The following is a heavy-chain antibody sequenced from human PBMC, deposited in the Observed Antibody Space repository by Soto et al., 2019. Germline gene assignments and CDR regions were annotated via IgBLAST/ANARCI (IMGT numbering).Heavy chain of an antibody. CDR2: IYPGDSDT. J-gene: IGHJ5*02. D-gene: IGHD3-3*01. V-gene: IGHV5-51*01. CDR3: AAVSTNTIFGVVTPKWFDP. CDR1: GYSFTSYW. Sequence: PGESLKISCKGSGYSFTSYWIGWVRQMPGKGLEWMGIIYPGDSDTRYSPSFQGQVTISADKSISTAYLQWSSLKASDTAMYYCAAVSTNTIFGVVTPKWFDPGGQGTLVTVSS.